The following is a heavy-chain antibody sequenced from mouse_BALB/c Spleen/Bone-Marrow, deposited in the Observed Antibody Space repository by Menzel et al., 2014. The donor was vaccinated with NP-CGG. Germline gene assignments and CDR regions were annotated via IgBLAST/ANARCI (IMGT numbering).Heavy chain of an antibody. CDR2: INPSNGYT. J-gene: IGHJ4*01. CDR1: GYTFTSYW. CDR3: AIMTYYAMDC. Sequence: QVQLQQPGAELAKPGASVKMSCKASGYTFTSYWMHWVKRRPGQGLEWIGYINPSNGYTEDNKKFKDKATLTADKSSSTAYMQLSSVTSEDSAVYYCAIMTYYAMDCGGQGTSVTVSS. V-gene: IGHV1-7*01.